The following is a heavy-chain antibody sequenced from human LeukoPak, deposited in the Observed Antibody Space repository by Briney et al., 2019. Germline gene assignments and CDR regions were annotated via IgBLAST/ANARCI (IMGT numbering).Heavy chain of an antibody. CDR2: INHSGST. V-gene: IGHV4-34*01. CDR1: GGSFSGYY. J-gene: IGHJ4*02. D-gene: IGHD1-26*01. CDR3: ASEVGATRDY. Sequence: PSETLSLTCAVYGGSFSGYYWSWIRQPPGKGLEWIGEINHSGSTNYNPSLKSRVTISVDTSKNQFSLKLSSVTAADTAVYYCASEVGATRDYWGQGTLVTVSS.